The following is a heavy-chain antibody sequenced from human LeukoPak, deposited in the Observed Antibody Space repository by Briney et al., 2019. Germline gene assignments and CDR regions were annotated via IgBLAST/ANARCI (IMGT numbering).Heavy chain of an antibody. D-gene: IGHD6-19*01. Sequence: SETLSLTCTVSSGSISSSSYYWGWIRQPPGKGLEWIGSIFYSGSTYYNPSLKSRVTISVDTSKNQFSLKLSSVTAADTAVYYCARLLSGSGWPYYYYGMDVWGQGTTVTVSS. V-gene: IGHV4-39*07. CDR3: ARLLSGSGWPYYYYGMDV. CDR1: SGSISSSSYY. J-gene: IGHJ6*02. CDR2: IFYSGST.